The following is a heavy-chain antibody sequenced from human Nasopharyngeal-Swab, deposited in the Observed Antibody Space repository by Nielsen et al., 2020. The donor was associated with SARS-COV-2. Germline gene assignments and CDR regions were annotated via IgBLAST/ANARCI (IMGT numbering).Heavy chain of an antibody. CDR2: ISGSGGST. J-gene: IGHJ4*02. D-gene: IGHD3-10*01. Sequence: VRQAPGEGLECVSAISGSGGSTYYADSVKGRFTISRDNSKNTLYLQMNRLRAEDTAVYYCAKGVYYYGSGSYWGGFDYWGQGTLVTVSS. V-gene: IGHV3-23*01. CDR3: AKGVYYYGSGSYWGGFDY.